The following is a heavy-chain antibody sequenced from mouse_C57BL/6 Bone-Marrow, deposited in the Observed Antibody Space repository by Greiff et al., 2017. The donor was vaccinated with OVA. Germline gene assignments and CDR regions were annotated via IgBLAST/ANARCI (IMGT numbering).Heavy chain of an antibody. J-gene: IGHJ4*01. D-gene: IGHD2-13*01. CDR3: ERGVSYSDYRVYCYAMDY. CDR1: GFTYSSYA. V-gene: IGHV5-4*03. CDR2: ISGGGSYT. Sequence: EVKLVESGGGLVKPGGSLKLSCAASGFTYSSYAMSWVRQTPEKRLEWVATISGGGSYTYYPDNVQGRFTISRDNAKNHLYLQKSHLKTEDTAIYYGERGVSYSDYRVYCYAMDYWGQGTSVTVSS.